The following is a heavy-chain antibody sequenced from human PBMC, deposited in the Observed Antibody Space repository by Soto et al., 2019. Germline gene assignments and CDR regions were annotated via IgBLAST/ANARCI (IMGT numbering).Heavy chain of an antibody. J-gene: IGHJ6*02. Sequence: QVQLVQSGAEVKKPGSSVKVSCKASGGTFSSYTISWVRQAPGQGLEWMGRIIPILGIANYAQKFQGRVTITADKSTSTAYMELSSLRSEDTAVYYCARGGECSGGSCYPEYYYGMDVWGQGTTVTVSS. D-gene: IGHD2-15*01. CDR3: ARGGECSGGSCYPEYYYGMDV. CDR1: GGTFSSYT. V-gene: IGHV1-69*02. CDR2: IIPILGIA.